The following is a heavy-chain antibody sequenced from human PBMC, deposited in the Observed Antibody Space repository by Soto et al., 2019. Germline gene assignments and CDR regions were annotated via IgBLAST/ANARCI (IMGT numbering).Heavy chain of an antibody. V-gene: IGHV2-5*02. CDR1: GFSLSTSGVG. J-gene: IGHJ1*01. CDR3: THRRLPVGSTLTTYFQH. CDR2: IYWDDDK. Sequence: QITLKESGPTLVKPTQTLTLTCTFSGFSLSTSGVGVGWIRQPPGKALEWLALIYWDDDKSYSPSLKSRLTITQNTSKNQVVLTMTNMDPVYTATYYCTHRRLPVGSTLTTYFQHWGQGTLVTVSS. D-gene: IGHD4-17*01.